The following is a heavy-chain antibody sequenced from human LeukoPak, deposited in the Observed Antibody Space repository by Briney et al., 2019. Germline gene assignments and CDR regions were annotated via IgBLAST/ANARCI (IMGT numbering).Heavy chain of an antibody. CDR1: GYSFTSYW. Sequence: GESLKISCKGSGYSFTSYWIGWVRQMPGKGLEWMGIIHPADYDTRYSPSFEGQVTISVDNFINTAYLQWSSLQASDTAMYYCARHGLGSSWFGFDYWGQGTLVTVSS. V-gene: IGHV5-51*01. J-gene: IGHJ4*02. CDR3: ARHGLGSSWFGFDY. D-gene: IGHD6-13*01. CDR2: IHPADYDT.